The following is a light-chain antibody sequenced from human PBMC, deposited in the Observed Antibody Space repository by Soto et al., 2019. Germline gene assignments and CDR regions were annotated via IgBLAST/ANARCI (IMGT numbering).Light chain of an antibody. V-gene: IGKV3-11*01. CDR1: QSVSSY. J-gene: IGKJ3*01. Sequence: IVLTQSASTLSLSPGERATLSCRASQSVSSYLAWYQQKPGQAPRLLIYDASNRATGIPARFSGSGSGTDFTLTISSLEPEDFAVYYCQQRSNGLTFGPGTKVDI. CDR2: DAS. CDR3: QQRSNGLT.